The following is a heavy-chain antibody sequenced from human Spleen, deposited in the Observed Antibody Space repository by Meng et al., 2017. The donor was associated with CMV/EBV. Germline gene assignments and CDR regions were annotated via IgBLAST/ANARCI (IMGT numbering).Heavy chain of an antibody. CDR3: ARERRHWYVSGSFAF. CDR2: TYSSRKP. D-gene: IGHD3-10*01. CDR1: CGSHNRYGYY. Sequence: QVQLAHACPALVKPSPTLSLTFTVSCGSHNRYGYYWTWIRQAPGRGLECIGLTYSSRKPFYTPPLVRRVTIAIATPSSQFVLMLASVTAADTAVYYCARERRHWYVSGSFAFWGQGTLVTVSS. V-gene: IGHV4-30-4*01. J-gene: IGHJ4*02.